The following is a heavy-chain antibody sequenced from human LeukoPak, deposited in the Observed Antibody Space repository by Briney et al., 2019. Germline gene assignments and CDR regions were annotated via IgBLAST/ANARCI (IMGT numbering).Heavy chain of an antibody. CDR1: GFTFTNFG. D-gene: IGHD1-1*01. V-gene: IGHV3-30*02. Sequence: GGSLRLSCAASGFTFTNFGMHWVRQAPGEGLDWVAFIRYDGNLEFYADSVLGRFTISRDNSKNTLNLQMNSLRTEDTAVYYCVKESLEGDTWGQGTLVTVSS. CDR3: VKESLEGDT. CDR2: IRYDGNLE. J-gene: IGHJ5*02.